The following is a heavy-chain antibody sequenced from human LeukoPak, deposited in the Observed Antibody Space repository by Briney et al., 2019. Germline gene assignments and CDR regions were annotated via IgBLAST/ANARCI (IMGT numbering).Heavy chain of an antibody. J-gene: IGHJ4*02. V-gene: IGHV1-18*04. CDR3: ARDPGGRRSQAGHFDY. CDR2: ISTYSGDT. Sequence: ASVKVSCKTSGYTFTSYGINWVRQAPGQGLEWMGWISTYSGDTNSAQKLQARVTMTRDTSTGTAYMEPRSLRSDDTAVYYCARDPGGRRSQAGHFDYWGQGTLVTVSS. D-gene: IGHD3-16*01. CDR1: GYTFTSYG.